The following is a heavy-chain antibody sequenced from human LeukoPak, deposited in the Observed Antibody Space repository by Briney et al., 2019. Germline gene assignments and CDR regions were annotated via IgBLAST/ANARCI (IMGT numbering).Heavy chain of an antibody. CDR3: ARNYGGENYFDY. D-gene: IGHD4-23*01. CDR2: ISYSGST. CDR1: GGSISSYY. J-gene: IGHJ4*02. V-gene: IGHV4-59*01. Sequence: SETLSLTCTVSGGSISSYYWSWIRRPPGQGPEWIGYISYSGSTNYSPSLKGRVTISVDMSKNQFSLHLSSVTAADTAVYYCARNYGGENYFDYWGQGTLVTVSS.